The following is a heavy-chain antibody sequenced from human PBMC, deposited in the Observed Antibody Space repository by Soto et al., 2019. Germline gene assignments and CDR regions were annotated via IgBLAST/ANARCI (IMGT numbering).Heavy chain of an antibody. D-gene: IGHD5-18*01. CDR2: ISAYNGNT. CDR3: ARGTAMGSYYYYGMDV. Sequence: EASVKVSCKASGYTFTSYGISWVRQAPGQGLEWMGWISAYNGNTNYAQKLQGRVTMTTDTSTSTAYMELRSLRSDDTAVYYCARGTAMGSYYYYGMDVWGQGTTVTVSS. CDR1: GYTFTSYG. V-gene: IGHV1-18*01. J-gene: IGHJ6*02.